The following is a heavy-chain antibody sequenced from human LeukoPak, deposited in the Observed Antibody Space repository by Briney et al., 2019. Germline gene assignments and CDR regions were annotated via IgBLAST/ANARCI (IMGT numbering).Heavy chain of an antibody. CDR3: GKGWVAYGAGSSPMDV. D-gene: IGHD3-10*01. V-gene: IGHV3-43*02. CDR1: GFTFDVYA. J-gene: IGHJ6*02. Sequence: GGSLRLSCAASGFTFDVYAMHWVRQAPGKGLEWVSLISWDGGSTYYADSVKGRFTISRDNSKNSLYLQMHSLSTEDTSVYYCGKGWVAYGAGSSPMDVWGQGTTVTVSS. CDR2: ISWDGGST.